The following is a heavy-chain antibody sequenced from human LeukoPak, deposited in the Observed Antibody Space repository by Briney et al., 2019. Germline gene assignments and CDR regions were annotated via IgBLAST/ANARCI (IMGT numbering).Heavy chain of an antibody. Sequence: GGSLRLSCAASGFTFSSYAMHWVRQAPGKGLEWVAVISYDGSNKYYADSVKGRFTISRDNSKNTLYLQMSSLRAEDTAVYYCAREPPSSSSSWVYWGQGTLVTVSS. D-gene: IGHD6-13*01. V-gene: IGHV3-30-3*01. CDR3: AREPPSSSSSWVY. J-gene: IGHJ4*02. CDR1: GFTFSSYA. CDR2: ISYDGSNK.